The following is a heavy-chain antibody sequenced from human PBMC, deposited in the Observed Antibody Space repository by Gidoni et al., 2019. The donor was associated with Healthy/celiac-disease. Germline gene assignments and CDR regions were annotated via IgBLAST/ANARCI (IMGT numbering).Heavy chain of an antibody. CDR3: ASEREVVVAGNFDY. CDR1: GYSISSGYY. J-gene: IGHJ4*02. CDR2: IYHSGST. V-gene: IGHV4-38-2*01. Sequence: QVQLQESGPGLVKPSETLSLTCAVSGYSISSGYYWGWIRQPPGKGLEWIGSIYHSGSTYYNPSLKSRVTISVDTSKNQFSLKLSSVTAADTAVYYCASEREVVVAGNFDYWGQGTLVTVSS. D-gene: IGHD6-19*01.